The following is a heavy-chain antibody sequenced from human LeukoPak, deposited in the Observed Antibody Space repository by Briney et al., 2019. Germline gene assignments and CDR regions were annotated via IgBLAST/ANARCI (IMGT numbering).Heavy chain of an antibody. Sequence: GGGLRVSRVASRFTLRSYIINEVRQAPARGGEGVSSISSSSSSNIYYADSVKGRFTVSRDNAKNSLYLQMNSLRAEDTAVYYCARGGLRSSGWYYYWGQGTLVTVSS. V-gene: IGHV3-21*01. J-gene: IGHJ4*02. CDR2: ISSSSSSNI. D-gene: IGHD6-19*01. CDR1: RFTLRSYI. CDR3: ARGGLRSSGWYYY.